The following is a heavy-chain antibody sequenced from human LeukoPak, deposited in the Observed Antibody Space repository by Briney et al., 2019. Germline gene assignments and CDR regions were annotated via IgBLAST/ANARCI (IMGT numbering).Heavy chain of an antibody. CDR1: GYTLTNHY. D-gene: IGHD6-13*01. Sequence: ASVKVSCKASGYTLTNHYIHAVRQAPGQRLEWVGMINTGGGGTDKAQKFHGGVTQPRHTSTSTVYIELSSLRSEDTAVYYSARDRRISTAGFTFVHWGEGDLVTVSS. J-gene: IGHJ4*02. CDR2: INTGGGGT. V-gene: IGHV1-46*01. CDR3: ARDRRISTAGFTFVH.